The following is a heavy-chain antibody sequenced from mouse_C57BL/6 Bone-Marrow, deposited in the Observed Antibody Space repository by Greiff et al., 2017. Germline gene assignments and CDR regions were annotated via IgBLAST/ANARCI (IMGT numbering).Heavy chain of an antibody. Sequence: EVQLQESGPELVKPGASVKIPCKASGYTFTDYNMDWVKQSHGKSLEWIGDINPNNGGTIYNQKFKGKATLTVDKSSSTAYMELRSLTSEDTAVYYCARKRQTAQAAWFAYWGQGTLVTVSA. CDR3: ARKRQTAQAAWFAY. CDR2: INPNNGGT. J-gene: IGHJ3*01. V-gene: IGHV1-18*01. D-gene: IGHD3-2*02. CDR1: GYTFTDYN.